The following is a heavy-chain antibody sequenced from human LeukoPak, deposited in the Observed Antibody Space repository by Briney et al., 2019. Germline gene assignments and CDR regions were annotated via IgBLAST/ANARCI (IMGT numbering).Heavy chain of an antibody. CDR2: IRSKANSYAT. CDR1: GFTFSGSA. V-gene: IGHV3-73*01. J-gene: IGHJ4*02. Sequence: GGSLRLSCAASGFTFSGSAMHWVRQASGKGLEWVGRIRSKANSYATAYAASVKGRFTISRDDSKNTAYLQMNSLKTEDTAVYYCFLQQQLANVIDYWGQGTLVTVSS. D-gene: IGHD6-13*01. CDR3: FLQQQLANVIDY.